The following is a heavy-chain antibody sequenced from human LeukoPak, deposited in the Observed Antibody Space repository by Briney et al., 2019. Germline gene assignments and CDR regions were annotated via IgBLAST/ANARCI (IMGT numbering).Heavy chain of an antibody. D-gene: IGHD5-24*01. CDR2: IYYSGST. Sequence: PSETLSLICAVYGGSFSGYYWSWIRQPPGKGLEWIGYIYYSGSTNYNPSLKSRVTISVDTSKNQFSLKLSSVTAADTAMFYCARVRDPYYYYMDVWGKGTTVTVSS. V-gene: IGHV4-59*12. J-gene: IGHJ6*03. CDR3: ARVRDPYYYYMDV. CDR1: GGSFSGYY.